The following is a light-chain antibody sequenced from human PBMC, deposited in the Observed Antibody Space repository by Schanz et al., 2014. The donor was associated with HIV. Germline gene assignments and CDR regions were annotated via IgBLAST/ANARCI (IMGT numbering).Light chain of an antibody. Sequence: QSALTQPAFVSGSPGQSITISCTGTSRDIGGYKHVSWAQQHPGKAPKLIIYDVSNRPSGVSNRFSGSKSDNTASLTISGLQAEDEADYYCTSYTSSNTLGVFGGGTKLTVL. V-gene: IGLV2-14*03. CDR2: DVS. CDR1: SRDIGGYKH. J-gene: IGLJ2*01. CDR3: TSYTSSNTLGV.